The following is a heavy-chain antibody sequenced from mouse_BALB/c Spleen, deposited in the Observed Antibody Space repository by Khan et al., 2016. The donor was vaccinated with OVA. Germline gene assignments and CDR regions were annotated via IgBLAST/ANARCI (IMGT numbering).Heavy chain of an antibody. CDR1: GFTFSTYG. J-gene: IGHJ3*01. D-gene: IGHD1-1*01. CDR3: TRLAYYYDSEGFAY. V-gene: IGHV5-6*01. Sequence: MQLEESGGDLVKPGGSLKLSCAASGFTFSTYGMSWVRQAPDKRLEWVATVSTGGSYTYYPDSVKGRFTISRDNAENTLYLQMSGLRSEDTAMFYCTRLAYYYDSEGFAYWGQGTLVTVSA. CDR2: VSTGGSYT.